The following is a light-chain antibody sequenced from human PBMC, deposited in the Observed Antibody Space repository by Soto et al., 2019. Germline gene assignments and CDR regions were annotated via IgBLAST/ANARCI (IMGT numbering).Light chain of an antibody. J-gene: IGLJ2*01. CDR3: QSYDSSLSGYFV. Sequence: QSVLTQPPSVSGAPGQRVTISCTGSSSNIGAGYDVHWYQQLPGTPPKLLIYGNSNRPSGVPDRISGSKSGTSASLAITGLQAEDEADYYCQSYDSSLSGYFVFGGGTKLTVL. CDR2: GNS. CDR1: SSNIGAGYD. V-gene: IGLV1-40*01.